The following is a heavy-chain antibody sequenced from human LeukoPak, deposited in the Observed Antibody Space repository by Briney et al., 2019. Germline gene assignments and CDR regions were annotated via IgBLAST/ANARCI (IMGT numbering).Heavy chain of an antibody. CDR2: INPSGGST. Sequence: EASVKVSCKASGYTFANYYMNWVRQAPGQGLEWMGIINPSGGSTTYAQKFQGRVTMTRDTSTSTVYMEQSSLSSEDTAVYYCARGSTISGWDRYFDYWGQGTLVTVSS. D-gene: IGHD6-19*01. J-gene: IGHJ4*02. CDR3: ARGSTISGWDRYFDY. CDR1: GYTFANYY. V-gene: IGHV1-46*01.